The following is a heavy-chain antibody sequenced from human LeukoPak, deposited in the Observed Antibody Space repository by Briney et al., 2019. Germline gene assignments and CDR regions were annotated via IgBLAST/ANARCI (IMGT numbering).Heavy chain of an antibody. CDR1: GGTFGTYT. D-gene: IGHD3-3*01. J-gene: IGHJ4*02. CDR3: AREADGDSIFGVVFGPLDY. Sequence: ASVKVSCKASGGTFGTYTISWVRQAPGQGLEWMGRILPIIHIPDYAQKFQDRVTITADTSTNTAYMELGSLRSEDTAVYYCAREADGDSIFGVVFGPLDYWGQGTLVTVSS. V-gene: IGHV1-69*04. CDR2: ILPIIHIP.